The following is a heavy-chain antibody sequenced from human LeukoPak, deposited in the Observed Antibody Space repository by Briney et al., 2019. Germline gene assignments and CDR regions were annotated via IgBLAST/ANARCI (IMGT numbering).Heavy chain of an antibody. V-gene: IGHV3-7*01. CDR2: IKQDGSEK. CDR3: ARGIGAYCGGDCYPPYAFDI. D-gene: IGHD2-21*02. Sequence: TGGSLRLSCAASGFTFSSYWMSWVRQAPGKGLEWVANIKQDGSEKYYVDSVKGRFTISRDNAKNSLYLQMNSLRAEDTAVYYCARGIGAYCGGDCYPPYAFDIWGQGTMVTVSS. CDR1: GFTFSSYW. J-gene: IGHJ3*02.